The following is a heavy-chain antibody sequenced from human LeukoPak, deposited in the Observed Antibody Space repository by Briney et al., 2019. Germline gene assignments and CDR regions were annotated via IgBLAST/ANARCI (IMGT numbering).Heavy chain of an antibody. CDR1: GFTFSSYA. V-gene: IGHV3-30*04. D-gene: IGHD6-13*01. J-gene: IGHJ5*02. Sequence: GGSLRLSCAASGFTFSSYAMHWVRQAPGKGLEWVAVISYDGSNKYYPDSVRGRFTVSRDNSKNTLYLQMNSLRPEDTAVYYCAKVLGEYSIRSKPLDTWGQGTLVTVSS. CDR2: ISYDGSNK. CDR3: AKVLGEYSIRSKPLDT.